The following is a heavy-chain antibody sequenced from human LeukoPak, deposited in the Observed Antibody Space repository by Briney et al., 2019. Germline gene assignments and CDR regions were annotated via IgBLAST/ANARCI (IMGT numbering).Heavy chain of an antibody. Sequence: GGSLRLSCAASGFTFSSYGIHRVRQAPGKGLEWVAFIRYDGSNKYYADSVKGRFTISRDNSKNTLYLQMNSLRAEDTAVYYCARDRNLWFGESYGYFDYWGQGTLVTVSS. V-gene: IGHV3-30*02. J-gene: IGHJ4*02. D-gene: IGHD3-10*01. CDR3: ARDRNLWFGESYGYFDY. CDR2: IRYDGSNK. CDR1: GFTFSSYG.